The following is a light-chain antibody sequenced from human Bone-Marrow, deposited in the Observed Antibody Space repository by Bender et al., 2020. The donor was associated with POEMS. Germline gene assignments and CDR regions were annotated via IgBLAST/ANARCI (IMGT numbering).Light chain of an antibody. CDR2: EVT. Sequence: QSALTQPASVSGSPGQSVTISCSGSNSDVGDYNLVSWYQQHPGKAPQLIIYEVTKRPSGVSNRFSGSKSGNTASLTISGLETEDEAEYYCCSYAGRGTFVFGGGTKLTVL. CDR3: CSYAGRGTFV. J-gene: IGLJ2*01. V-gene: IGLV2-23*02. CDR1: NSDVGDYNL.